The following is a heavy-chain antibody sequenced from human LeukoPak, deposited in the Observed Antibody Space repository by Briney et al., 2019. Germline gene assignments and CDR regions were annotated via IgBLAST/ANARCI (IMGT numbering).Heavy chain of an antibody. Sequence: PSQTLSLTCAVSGASVSTGGYSWSWIRQPPGKALEWIGYIYHSGSTYYNPSLKSRVTISVDGSRNQFSLKLSSVTAADTAVYYCARRSGYGSGTHYYYGMDVWGQGTTVTVSS. J-gene: IGHJ6*02. CDR2: IYHSGST. V-gene: IGHV4-30-2*01. CDR1: GASVSTGGYS. D-gene: IGHD3-10*01. CDR3: ARRSGYGSGTHYYYGMDV.